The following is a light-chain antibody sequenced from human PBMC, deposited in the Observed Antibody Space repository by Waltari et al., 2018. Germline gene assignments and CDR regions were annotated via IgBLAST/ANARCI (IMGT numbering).Light chain of an antibody. CDR2: RNE. V-gene: IGLV1-47*01. CDR1: SSSIGSNL. J-gene: IGLJ1*01. Sequence: QSVLTQAPSASGTPGQRVTISCSGSSSSIGSNLVCWYQQLPGTAPKLLIYRNEQRPAGVPDRISGSKAGTAASLTISGLQPDDDGDYYCSAWDDGLGGPVFGTGTSVTVL. CDR3: SAWDDGLGGPV.